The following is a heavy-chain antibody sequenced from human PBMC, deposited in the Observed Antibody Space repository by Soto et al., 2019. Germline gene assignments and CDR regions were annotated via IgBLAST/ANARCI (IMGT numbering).Heavy chain of an antibody. D-gene: IGHD3-10*01. CDR3: ARDYHYHHRGQTGDYYYGLDV. Sequence: SETLSLTCTVSGGSIRSYYWSWIRQPPGKGLEWIGHISYSGSTNYNPSLKSRVTMSADTSKNQLSLKLRSVTAADTAVYYCARDYHYHHRGQTGDYYYGLDVWGQGTTATVP. J-gene: IGHJ6*02. CDR2: ISYSGST. CDR1: GGSIRSYY. V-gene: IGHV4-59*01.